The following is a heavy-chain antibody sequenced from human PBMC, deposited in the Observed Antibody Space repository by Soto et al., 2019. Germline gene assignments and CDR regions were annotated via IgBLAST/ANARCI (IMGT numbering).Heavy chain of an antibody. CDR3: AKDSKSVSVSAARVYGMDV. V-gene: IGHV3-23*01. Sequence: GPLRLSCAGSGFMFSSFAMTWVRQAPGKGLEWVSTTRSNGEHTYYADSVKGRFTVSRDNSKNTLFLEMSSLRAEDSAIYYCAKDSKSVSVSAARVYGMDVWGQGTTVTVSS. J-gene: IGHJ6*02. D-gene: IGHD2-2*01. CDR2: TRSNGEHT. CDR1: GFMFSSFA.